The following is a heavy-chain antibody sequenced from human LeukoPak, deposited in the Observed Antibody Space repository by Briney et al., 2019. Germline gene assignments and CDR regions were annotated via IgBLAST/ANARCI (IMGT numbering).Heavy chain of an antibody. Sequence: PGGPLRLSCAASGFTVSSNYMSWVRQAPGKGLEWVSVIYSGGSTYYADSVKGRFTISRDNSKNTLYLQMNSLRAEDTAVYYCARMNDYYFDYWGQGTLVTVSS. CDR2: IYSGGST. V-gene: IGHV3-53*01. CDR3: ARMNDYYFDY. CDR1: GFTVSSNY. D-gene: IGHD1-1*01. J-gene: IGHJ4*02.